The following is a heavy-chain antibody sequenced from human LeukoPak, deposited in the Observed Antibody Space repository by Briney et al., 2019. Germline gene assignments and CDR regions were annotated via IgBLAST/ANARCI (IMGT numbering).Heavy chain of an antibody. Sequence: PGGSLRLSCAASGFTFSSYSMNWVRQAPGKGLEWVSAISGSGGSTYYADSVKGRFTISRDNSKNTLYLQMNSLRAEDTAVYYCAKDPADSSGYYPFDYWGQGTLVTVSS. V-gene: IGHV3-23*01. J-gene: IGHJ4*02. CDR2: ISGSGGST. CDR3: AKDPADSSGYYPFDY. D-gene: IGHD3-22*01. CDR1: GFTFSSYS.